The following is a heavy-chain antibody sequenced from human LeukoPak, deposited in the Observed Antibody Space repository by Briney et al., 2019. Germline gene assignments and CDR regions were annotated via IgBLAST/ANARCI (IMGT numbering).Heavy chain of an antibody. CDR3: ARGRIAALDY. D-gene: IGHD6-13*01. V-gene: IGHV4-34*01. CDR2: INHSGST. Sequence: TSETMSLTCSVSGGSISSYYWTWIRQPPGKGLEWIGEINHSGSTNYNPSLKSRVTISVDTSKNQFSLKLSSVTAADTAVYYCARGRIAALDYWGQGTLVTVSS. CDR1: GGSISSYY. J-gene: IGHJ4*02.